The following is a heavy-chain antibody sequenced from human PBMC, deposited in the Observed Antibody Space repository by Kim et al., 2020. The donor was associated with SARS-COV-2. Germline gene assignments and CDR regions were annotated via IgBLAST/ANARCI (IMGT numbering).Heavy chain of an antibody. CDR2: ISYSGSV. D-gene: IGHD1-1*01. CDR1: NAFVSSGGYY. J-gene: IGHJ6*02. CDR3: ARHWKDDHYYFGLDV. V-gene: IGHV4-31*03. Sequence: SETLSLTCSVSNAFVSSGGYYWTWIRLRPGKGLEWIGYISYSGSVSYNPSLMSRLTIFTDTSKTQFSLRLSSVTAADTAIYYCARHWKDDHYYFGLDVGGPGTTVIVSS.